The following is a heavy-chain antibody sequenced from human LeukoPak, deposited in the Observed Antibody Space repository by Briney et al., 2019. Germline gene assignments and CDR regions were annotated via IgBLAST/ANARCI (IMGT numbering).Heavy chain of an antibody. Sequence: ASVKVSCKASGYTFTSYGITWVRQAPGQGLEWMGWISAYNGNTNYAQKVQGRVTMTTDTSTSTACMELRSLRSDDTAVYYCARGESTTVVTPGDYWGQGTLVTVSS. V-gene: IGHV1-18*01. CDR2: ISAYNGNT. D-gene: IGHD4-23*01. CDR3: ARGESTTVVTPGDY. CDR1: GYTFTSYG. J-gene: IGHJ4*02.